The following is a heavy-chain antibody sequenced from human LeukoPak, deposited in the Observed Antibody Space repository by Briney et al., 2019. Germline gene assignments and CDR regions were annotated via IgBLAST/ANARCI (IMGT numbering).Heavy chain of an antibody. CDR2: MNPSGST. J-gene: IGHJ6*03. CDR3: ARGRQDVTMIVVVMTAVSYYLDV. Sequence: SETLSLTCAVYGGSFSGYYWTWIRQTPEKGLEWIGEMNPSGSTNYNPSLKSRVTISVDTSKNQFSLELSSVTAADTAVYYCARGRQDVTMIVVVMTAVSYYLDVWGKGTTVIVS. V-gene: IGHV4-34*01. D-gene: IGHD3-22*01. CDR1: GGSFSGYY.